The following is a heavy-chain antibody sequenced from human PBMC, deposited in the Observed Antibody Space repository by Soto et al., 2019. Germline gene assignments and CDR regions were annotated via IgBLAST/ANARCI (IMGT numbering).Heavy chain of an antibody. CDR2: INPNSGGT. D-gene: IGHD3-22*01. J-gene: IGHJ6*02. Sequence: QVQLVQSGAEVKKHGASVKVSCKASGYTFTGYYMHWVRQAPGQGLEWMGWINPNSGGTNYAQKFQGRVTMTRDTSISTAFMELSRLRSDDTAVYYCARAGRLYYYDSSGYYLYGMDVWGQGTTVTVSS. CDR1: GYTFTGYY. CDR3: ARAGRLYYYDSSGYYLYGMDV. V-gene: IGHV1-2*02.